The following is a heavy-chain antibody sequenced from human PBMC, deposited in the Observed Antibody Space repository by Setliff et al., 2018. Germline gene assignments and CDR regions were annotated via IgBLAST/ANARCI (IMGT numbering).Heavy chain of an antibody. J-gene: IGHJ3*02. V-gene: IGHV1-69*05. CDR3: AAGITGTTDAFDI. CDR2: AIPSFGST. CDR1: GGTFRSYG. Sequence: ASVKVSCKASGGTFRSYGISWVRQAPGQGLEWMGGAIPSFGSTNYAQKFQDRVTIITDGSTSTAYMELSSLRPEDTAVYYCAAGITGTTDAFDIWGQGTMVTVSS. D-gene: IGHD1-7*01.